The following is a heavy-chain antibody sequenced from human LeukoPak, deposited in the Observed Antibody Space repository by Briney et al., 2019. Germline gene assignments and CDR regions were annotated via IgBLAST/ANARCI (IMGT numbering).Heavy chain of an antibody. CDR3: ARGGAATRIYYYYYMDV. D-gene: IGHD2-15*01. Sequence: LSETLSLTCAVYGGSFSGYYWSWIRQPPGKGLEWIGEVNHSGSTNYNPSLKSRVTISVDTSKNQFSLKLSSVTAADTAVYYCARGGAATRIYYYYYMDVWGKGTTVTVSS. CDR2: VNHSGST. CDR1: GGSFSGYY. V-gene: IGHV4-34*01. J-gene: IGHJ6*03.